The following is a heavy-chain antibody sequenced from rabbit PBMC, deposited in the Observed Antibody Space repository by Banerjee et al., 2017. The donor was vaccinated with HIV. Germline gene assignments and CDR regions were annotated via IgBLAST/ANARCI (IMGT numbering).Heavy chain of an antibody. D-gene: IGHD6-1*01. CDR1: GFSFSSSYY. CDR2: IYVGSSGST. Sequence: QSLEESGGDLVKPGASLTLTCTASGFSFSSSYYMCWVRQAPGKGPEWIACIYVGSSGSTYYASWAKGRFTISKTSSTTVTLQMTSLTAADTATYFCARGDYGAGYGYATYFNLWGPGTLVTVS. CDR3: ARGDYGAGYGYATYFNL. J-gene: IGHJ4*01. V-gene: IGHV1S40*01.